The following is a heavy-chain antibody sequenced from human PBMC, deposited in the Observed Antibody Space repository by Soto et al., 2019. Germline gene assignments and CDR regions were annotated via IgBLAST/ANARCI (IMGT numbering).Heavy chain of an antibody. V-gene: IGHV1-18*01. D-gene: IGHD2-15*01. Sequence: GASVKVSCKASGYTFTSYAISWVRQAPGQGLEWMGWISAYNGNTKYAQKLQGRVTLTTDTSTSTAYMELRSLRSDDAAVYYCARDKDMALHDAWGQGTLVTVSS. CDR3: ARDKDMALHDA. CDR1: GYTFTSYA. J-gene: IGHJ4*02. CDR2: ISAYNGNT.